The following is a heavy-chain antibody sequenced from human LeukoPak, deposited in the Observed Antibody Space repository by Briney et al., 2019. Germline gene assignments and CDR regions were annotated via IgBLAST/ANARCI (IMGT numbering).Heavy chain of an antibody. CDR1: SGSVSSDTDY. V-gene: IGHV4-61*01. J-gene: IGHJ5*01. D-gene: IGHD5-24*01. CDR3: ARDTKRGDGCNYDS. Sequence: SETLSLTCTVSSGSVSSDTDYWSWIRQPPGKGLEYIGYIYNSGSTNYNPSLKSRVPISVDTSKNQFSLKLSSVTAADTAVYYCARDTKRGDGCNYDSWGQGTLVTISS. CDR2: IYNSGST.